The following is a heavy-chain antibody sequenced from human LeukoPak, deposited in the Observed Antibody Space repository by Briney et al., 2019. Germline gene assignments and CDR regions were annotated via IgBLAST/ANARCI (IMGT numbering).Heavy chain of an antibody. CDR2: IHNSGIT. V-gene: IGHV4-59*01. CDR1: GVSISSYY. J-gene: IGHJ5*02. Sequence: SETLSLTCTVSGVSISSYYWSWIRQPPGKGLEWIGYIHNSGITNYNPSLKSRVTISVDTSKNQFSLKLSSVTAADTAVYYCARDRYYYDSSGTRWFDPWGQGTLVTVSS. CDR3: ARDRYYYDSSGTRWFDP. D-gene: IGHD3-22*01.